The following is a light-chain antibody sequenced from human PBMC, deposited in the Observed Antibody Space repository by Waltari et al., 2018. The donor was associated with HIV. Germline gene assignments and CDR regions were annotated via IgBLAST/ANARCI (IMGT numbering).Light chain of an antibody. J-gene: IGKJ3*01. Sequence: ELVLTQSPGTLSLSPGERATLSCRPSQSVSSSYLAWYQQKPGQAPRLLIYGASSRATGIPDRFIGSGSGTEFTLTINSLQAEDFATYYCQQSYSGLTFGPETKVD. CDR2: GAS. V-gene: IGKV3-20*01. CDR1: QSVSSSY. CDR3: QQSYSGLT.